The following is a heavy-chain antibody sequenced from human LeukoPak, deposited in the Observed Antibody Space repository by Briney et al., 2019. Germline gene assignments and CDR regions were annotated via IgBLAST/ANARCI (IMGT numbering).Heavy chain of an antibody. CDR3: ARDRSRNYGYYFDF. CDR2: ISNTSTYM. D-gene: IGHD4-11*01. J-gene: IGHJ4*02. CDR1: GFIFSTYT. V-gene: IGHV3-21*01. Sequence: GGSLRLSCAASGFIFSTYTMNWVRQAPGKGLEGVSSISNTSTYMYYAGSVKGRFTISRDNAKNSLFLQMTSLRAEDTAVYYCARDRSRNYGYYFDFWGQGTLVSVSS.